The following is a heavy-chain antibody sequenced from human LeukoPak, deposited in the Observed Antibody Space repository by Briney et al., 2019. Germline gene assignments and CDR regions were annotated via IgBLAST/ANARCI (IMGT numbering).Heavy chain of an antibody. CDR1: GFTFTTYT. Sequence: GTSLRLSCAASGFTFTTYTMHWVRQPPGQGLEWVAATSYDGGNRYYADYVKGRFTISRDNSNNTLFLQMKSLRPEDTAVYFCARKSLWFKYYDYWGQGIWVTVSS. J-gene: IGHJ4*02. D-gene: IGHD2-21*01. V-gene: IGHV3-30*01. CDR3: ARKSLWFKYYDY. CDR2: TSYDGGNR.